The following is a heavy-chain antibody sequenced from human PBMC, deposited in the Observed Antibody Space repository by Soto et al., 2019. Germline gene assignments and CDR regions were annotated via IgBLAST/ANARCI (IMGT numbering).Heavy chain of an antibody. CDR2: IIPIFGTA. V-gene: IGHV1-69*13. CDR3: ARIPRSALLNWFDP. Sequence: SVKVFFKDSEGTFSSYAISWVRPAPGQGLELMGGIIPIFGTANYAQKFQGRVTITADESTSTAYMELSSLRSEDTAVYYCARIPRSALLNWFDPWGQGTLVTVSS. D-gene: IGHD2-15*01. J-gene: IGHJ5*02. CDR1: EGTFSSYA.